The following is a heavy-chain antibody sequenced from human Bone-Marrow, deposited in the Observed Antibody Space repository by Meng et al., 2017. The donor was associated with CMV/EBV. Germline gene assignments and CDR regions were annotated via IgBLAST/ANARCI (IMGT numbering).Heavy chain of an antibody. J-gene: IGHJ6*02. CDR2: IYSGGST. D-gene: IGHD5-12*01. Sequence: GESLKISCAASGFTVSSNYMSWVRQAPGKGLEWVSVIYSGGSTYYADSVKGRFTISRDNSKNTLYLQMNSLRAEDTAVYYCARAINYYGMDVWGQGTTVPVSS. CDR1: GFTVSSNY. V-gene: IGHV3-53*01. CDR3: ARAINYYGMDV.